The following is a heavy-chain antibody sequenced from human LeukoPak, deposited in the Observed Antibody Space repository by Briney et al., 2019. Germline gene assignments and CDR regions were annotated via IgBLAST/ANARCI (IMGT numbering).Heavy chain of an antibody. Sequence: SETLSLTCTVSGGSISFYYWSWIRQPAGKGLEWIGRVYTSGSTNYNPSLKSRVTMSVDTSKNQISLKLSSVTAADTAVYYRARISGGYSYGPFDCWGQGTLVTVSS. J-gene: IGHJ4*02. V-gene: IGHV4-4*07. CDR1: GGSISFYY. D-gene: IGHD5-18*01. CDR2: VYTSGST. CDR3: ARISGGYSYGPFDC.